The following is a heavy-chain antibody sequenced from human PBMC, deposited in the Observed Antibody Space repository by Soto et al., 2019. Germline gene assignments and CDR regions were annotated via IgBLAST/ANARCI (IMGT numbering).Heavy chain of an antibody. CDR1: GGSISSSSYY. J-gene: IGHJ6*02. CDR2: IYYSGST. Sequence: SETLSLTCTVSGGSISSSSYYWGWIRQPPGKGLEWIGSIYYSGSTYYNPSLKSRVTISVDTSKNQFSLKLSSVTAADTAVYYCARGSTGFFYGLDVWGQGTTVT. V-gene: IGHV4-39*01. CDR3: ARGSTGFFYGLDV.